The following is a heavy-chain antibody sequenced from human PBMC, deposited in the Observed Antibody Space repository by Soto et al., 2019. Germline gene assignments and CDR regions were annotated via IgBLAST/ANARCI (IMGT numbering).Heavy chain of an antibody. V-gene: IGHV4-59*08. D-gene: IGHD5-12*01. J-gene: IGHJ4*02. CDR1: GDSISSYY. Sequence: PSETLSLTCTVSGDSISSYYWSWIRQPPGRGLEWIGYISYTGSTNYNPSLNSRVTISVDTSKNQFSLKLSSVTAADTAVYYCARLRPGIDEYNYLXYWDQGTLVTVSS. CDR2: ISYTGST. CDR3: ARLRPGIDEYNYLXY.